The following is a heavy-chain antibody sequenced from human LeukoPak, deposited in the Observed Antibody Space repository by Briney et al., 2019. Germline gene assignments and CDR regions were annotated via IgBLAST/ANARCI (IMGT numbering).Heavy chain of an antibody. D-gene: IGHD2-21*01. J-gene: IGHJ4*02. Sequence: GGSLRLLHAASGLSHSIYAKLGARHAPARALEWVSTISGRGDSTYYADPVKGRFTISRDNAKNSLYLQMNNLRAEDTAVYYCVNPGADVVPFWGQGTLVTVSS. CDR2: ISGRGDST. CDR1: GLSHSIYA. V-gene: IGHV3-23*01. CDR3: VNPGADVVPF.